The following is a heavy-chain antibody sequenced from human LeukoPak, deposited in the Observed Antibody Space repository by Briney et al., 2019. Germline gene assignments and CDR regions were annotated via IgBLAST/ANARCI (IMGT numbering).Heavy chain of an antibody. CDR1: GFTFSRYWMH. V-gene: IGHV4-39*01. Sequence: GSLRLSCAASGFTFSRYWMHWVRQVPGKGLEWIGSIYYSGSTYYNPSLKSRVTISVDTSKNQFSLKLSSVTAADTAVYYCARHYGSGSYYPDYFDYWGQGTLVTVSS. CDR2: IYYSGST. D-gene: IGHD3-10*01. J-gene: IGHJ4*02. CDR3: ARHYGSGSYYPDYFDY.